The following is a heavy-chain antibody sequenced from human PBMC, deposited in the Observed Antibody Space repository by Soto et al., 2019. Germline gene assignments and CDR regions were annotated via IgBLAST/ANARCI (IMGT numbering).Heavy chain of an antibody. CDR2: IIPIFGTA. CDR3: ATAAYDSSGYFYWNYFDY. Sequence: QVQLVQSGAEVKKPGSSVKVSCKASGGTFSSYAISWVRQAPGQGLAWMGGIIPIFGTANYAQKFQGRVTITADESTSTAYMELSSLRAEDTAVYYCATAAYDSSGYFYWNYFDYWGQGSVVTVSS. J-gene: IGHJ4*02. V-gene: IGHV1-69*01. CDR1: GGTFSSYA. D-gene: IGHD3-22*01.